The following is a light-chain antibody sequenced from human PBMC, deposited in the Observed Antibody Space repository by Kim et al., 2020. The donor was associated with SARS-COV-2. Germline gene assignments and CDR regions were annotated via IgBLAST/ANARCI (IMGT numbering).Light chain of an antibody. Sequence: EIVLTQSPATLTLSPGERATLSCRASQSISSYLAWYQQKPGQSPRLLIYDASKRATGIPARFSGSGSGTDLTFTISSLEPEDFAVYYCQQRSDWPPVFSFGQGTKLEI. CDR2: DAS. J-gene: IGKJ2*03. V-gene: IGKV3-11*01. CDR1: QSISSY. CDR3: QQRSDWPPVFS.